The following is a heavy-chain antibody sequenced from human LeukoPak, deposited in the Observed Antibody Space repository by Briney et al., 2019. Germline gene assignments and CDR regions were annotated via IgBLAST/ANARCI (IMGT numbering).Heavy chain of an antibody. CDR2: ISWNSGSI. D-gene: IGHD4-23*01. Sequence: PGGSLRLSCAASGFTFDDYAMHWVRHAPGKGLEWVSGISWNSGSIGYADSVKGRFTISRDNAKNSLYLQMNSLRAEDTALYYCAKDPGGNSDYYYGMDVWGQGTTVTVSS. CDR1: GFTFDDYA. CDR3: AKDPGGNSDYYYGMDV. J-gene: IGHJ6*02. V-gene: IGHV3-9*01.